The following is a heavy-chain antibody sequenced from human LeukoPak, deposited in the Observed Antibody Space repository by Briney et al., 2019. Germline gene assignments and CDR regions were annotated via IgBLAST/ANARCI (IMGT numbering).Heavy chain of an antibody. V-gene: IGHV1-69*04. CDR3: ARDPPAVVTPNYYYGMDV. CDR1: GGTFSSYT. J-gene: IGHJ6*02. CDR2: IIPILGIA. D-gene: IGHD4-23*01. Sequence: GSSVKVSCKASGGTFSSYTISWVRQAPGQGLEWMGRIIPILGIANYAQKFQGRVTITAGKSTSTAHMELSSLRSEDTAVYYCARDPPAVVTPNYYYGMDVWGQGTTVTVSS.